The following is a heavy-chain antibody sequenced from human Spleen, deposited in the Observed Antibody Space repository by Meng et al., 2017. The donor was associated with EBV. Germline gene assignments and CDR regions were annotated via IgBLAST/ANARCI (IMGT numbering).Heavy chain of an antibody. D-gene: IGHD3-10*01. V-gene: IGHV3-21*01. CDR3: ARQGTTFVRGVMINWFDT. J-gene: IGHJ5*02. Sequence: EVQLVESGXXLXKPGGXXGXXXXXXGFTFSGYSMNWVRQAPGKGLEWVSVISTTGEYILYADSVKGRFTISRDNPKNSLYLQMNSLRAEDTAVYYCARQGTTFVRGVMINWFDTWGQGALVTVSS. CDR2: ISTTGEYI. CDR1: GFTFSGYS.